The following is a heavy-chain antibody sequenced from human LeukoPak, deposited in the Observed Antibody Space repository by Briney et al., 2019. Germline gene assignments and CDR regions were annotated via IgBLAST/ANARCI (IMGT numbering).Heavy chain of an antibody. CDR2: INHKSGGT. J-gene: IGHJ3*02. Sequence: SVNVSCMSSGYTFTGYHMHWLRQAPGQGLDWMGLINHKSGGTNYAEKSQSRVTMTRDTSISTAYMELSRLRSDDTAVYYCARSVVGVTNDAFDIWGQGTMVTVSS. CDR1: GYTFTGYH. CDR3: ARSVVGVTNDAFDI. D-gene: IGHD1-26*01. V-gene: IGHV1-2*06.